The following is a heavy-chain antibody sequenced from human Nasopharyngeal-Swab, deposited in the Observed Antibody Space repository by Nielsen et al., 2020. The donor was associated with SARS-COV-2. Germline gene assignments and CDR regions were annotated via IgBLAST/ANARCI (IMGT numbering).Heavy chain of an antibody. Sequence: SETLSLTCTVVSGGSISSYYWSWIRQPAGKGLEWIGRIYTSGSTNYNPSLKSRVTMSVDTSKNQFSLKLSSVTVADTAVYYCARVYYDSSVWSFDYWGQGTLVTVSS. CDR2: IYTSGST. D-gene: IGHD3-22*01. CDR1: GGSISSYY. CDR3: ARVYYDSSVWSFDY. J-gene: IGHJ4*02. V-gene: IGHV4-4*07.